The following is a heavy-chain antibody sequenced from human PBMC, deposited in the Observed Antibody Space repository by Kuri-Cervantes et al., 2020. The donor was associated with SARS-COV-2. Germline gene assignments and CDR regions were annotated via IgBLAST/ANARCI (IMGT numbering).Heavy chain of an antibody. CDR3: AREYSSSYYYYYMDV. D-gene: IGHD6-6*01. J-gene: IGHJ6*03. V-gene: IGHV3-15*01. CDR2: IKSKTDGGTT. Sequence: GESLKISCAASGFTFSNAWMSWVRQAPGKGLEWVGRIKSKTDGGTTDYAAPVKGRFTISRDDSKNTLYLQMNSLRAEDTAVYYCAREYSSSYYYYYMDVWGKGTTVTVSS. CDR1: GFTFSNAW.